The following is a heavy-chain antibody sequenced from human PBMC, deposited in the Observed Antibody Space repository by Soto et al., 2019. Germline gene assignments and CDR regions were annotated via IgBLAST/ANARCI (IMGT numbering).Heavy chain of an antibody. J-gene: IGHJ4*02. CDR2: VYYSGTT. CDR1: GASVSDKTFY. CDR3: ARTTAVPNTLRSRYYFDY. D-gene: IGHD4-17*01. V-gene: IGHV4-61*01. Sequence: SSETLSLTCSVSGASVSDKTFYWSWLRQSPGKGLEWIGYVYYSGTTNYNPSLKGRFTISVDTSKNQFSLRLNSVTAADTALYYCARTTAVPNTLRSRYYFDYWGQGMLVTVSS.